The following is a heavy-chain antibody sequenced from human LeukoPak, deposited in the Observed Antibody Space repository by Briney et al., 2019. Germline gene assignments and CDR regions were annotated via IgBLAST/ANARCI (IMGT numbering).Heavy chain of an antibody. Sequence: SETLSLTCTVSGGSISSSSYYWGWIRQPPGKGLEWIGSIYYSGSTYYNPSLKSRVTISVDRSKNQFSLKLSSVTAADTAVYYCARMRVGYYDFWSGYLDYWGQGTLVTVSS. CDR1: GGSISSSSYY. J-gene: IGHJ4*02. V-gene: IGHV4-39*07. CDR2: IYYSGST. D-gene: IGHD3-3*01. CDR3: ARMRVGYYDFWSGYLDY.